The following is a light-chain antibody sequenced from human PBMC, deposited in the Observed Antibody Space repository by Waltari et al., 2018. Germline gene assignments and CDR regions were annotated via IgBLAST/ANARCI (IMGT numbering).Light chain of an antibody. V-gene: IGLV2-11*01. Sequence: QSALTQPRSVSGSPGQSVTISCAGTGSDVGNFNSVSWYQQHPGKAPKLVIFDVTQRPSGVRDRFSGSKSGTSASLTVSGLQAEDEADYYCCSYAGIWVFGGGTKLTVL. CDR1: GSDVGNFNS. J-gene: IGLJ3*02. CDR2: DVT. CDR3: CSYAGIWV.